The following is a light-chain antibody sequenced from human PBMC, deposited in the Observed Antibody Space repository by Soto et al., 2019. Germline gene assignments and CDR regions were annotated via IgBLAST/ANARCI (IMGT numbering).Light chain of an antibody. CDR1: QSVSSN. J-gene: IGKJ2*01. Sequence: IVMTHSPATLSLSPGERATLSCRASQSVSSNLSWYQQKPCQAPRLLIYGASTRATGIPARLSGSGSGTEFTITISSLQSEDFAVYYCQQYNNWPYTFGQVTKVAIK. V-gene: IGKV3-15*01. CDR2: GAS. CDR3: QQYNNWPYT.